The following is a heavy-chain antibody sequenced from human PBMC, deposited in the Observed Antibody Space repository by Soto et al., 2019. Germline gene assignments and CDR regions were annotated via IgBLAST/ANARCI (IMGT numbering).Heavy chain of an antibody. CDR1: GGSISSSSYY. V-gene: IGHV4-39*01. J-gene: IGHJ4*02. Sequence: ETLSLTCTVSGGSISSSSYYWGWIRQPPGKGLEWIGSIYYSGSTYYNPSLKSRVTISVDTSKNQFSLKLSSVTAADTAVYYCAGQRLGYCTNGVCYSAGYWGQGTLVTVSS. CDR2: IYYSGST. D-gene: IGHD2-8*01. CDR3: AGQRLGYCTNGVCYSAGY.